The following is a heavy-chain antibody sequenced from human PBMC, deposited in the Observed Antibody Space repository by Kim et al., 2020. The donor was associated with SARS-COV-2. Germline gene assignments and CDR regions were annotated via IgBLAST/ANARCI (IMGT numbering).Heavy chain of an antibody. CDR3: ARDSYYYGSGTYGMDV. V-gene: IGHV1-69*13. CDR1: GGTFSSYA. Sequence: SVKVSCKASGGTFSSYAISWVRQAPGQGLEWMGGIIPIFGTANYAQKFQGRVTITADESTSTAYMELSSLRSDDTAVYYCARDSYYYGSGTYGMDVWGQGTTVTVSS. CDR2: IIPIFGTA. D-gene: IGHD3-10*01. J-gene: IGHJ6*02.